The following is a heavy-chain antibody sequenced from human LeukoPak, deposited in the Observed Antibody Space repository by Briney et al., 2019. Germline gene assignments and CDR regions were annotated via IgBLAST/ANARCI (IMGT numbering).Heavy chain of an antibody. V-gene: IGHV3-30*18. D-gene: IGHD2-15*01. CDR2: ITYDGTNT. CDR1: GFTFSSYG. Sequence: GGSLRLSCAAPGFTFSSYGMHWVRQAPGKGLEWVAFITYDGTNTYYADSVKGRFTISRDNSKNTLYLQMNSLRPEDTAVYYCAKDREFRDIVVVVAAMTHWGQGTLVTVSS. J-gene: IGHJ4*02. CDR3: AKDREFRDIVVVVAAMTH.